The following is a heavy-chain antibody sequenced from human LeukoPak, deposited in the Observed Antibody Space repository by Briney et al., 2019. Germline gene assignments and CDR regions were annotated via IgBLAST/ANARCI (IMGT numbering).Heavy chain of an antibody. V-gene: IGHV3-74*01. CDR2: INRYESST. CDR1: GLTLSRYW. D-gene: IGHD6-25*01. Sequence: GGSLRLSCAASGLTLSRYWMHWVRQGPGKGVVCFSRINRYESSTPYADSVKGRFIISRDNAKITLYLQMYSLRTEDTAFYHCARDAACGMDVWGQGTTVTVSS. CDR3: ARDAACGMDV. J-gene: IGHJ6*02.